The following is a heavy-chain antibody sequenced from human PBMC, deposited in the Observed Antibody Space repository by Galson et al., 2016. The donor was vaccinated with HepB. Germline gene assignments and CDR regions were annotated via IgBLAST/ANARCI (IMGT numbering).Heavy chain of an antibody. CDR2: INAGNGNT. CDR3: ARSHSGYDHFDY. V-gene: IGHV1-3*01. J-gene: IGHJ4*02. D-gene: IGHD5-12*01. CDR1: GYSFTRYT. Sequence: SVKVSCKASGYSFTRYTIHWVRQAPGQRLEWMGWINAGNGNTKYSQKFQGRVTISRDTSASTAYMELSSLRSEDTTVYYCARSHSGYDHFDYWGQGTLVTVSS.